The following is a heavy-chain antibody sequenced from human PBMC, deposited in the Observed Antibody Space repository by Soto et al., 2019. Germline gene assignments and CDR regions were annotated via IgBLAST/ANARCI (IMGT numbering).Heavy chain of an antibody. Sequence: QVQLVESGGGVVQPGRSLRLSCAASGFTFNSYGMHWVRQAPGKGLEWVAVISYDGSNKYYADSVKGRFTISRDNSKNTLYLQMNSLRAEDTAVYYCAKDLDIVLMGAFDPWGQGTLVTVSS. CDR2: ISYDGSNK. CDR3: AKDLDIVLMGAFDP. D-gene: IGHD2-8*01. V-gene: IGHV3-30*18. CDR1: GFTFNSYG. J-gene: IGHJ5*02.